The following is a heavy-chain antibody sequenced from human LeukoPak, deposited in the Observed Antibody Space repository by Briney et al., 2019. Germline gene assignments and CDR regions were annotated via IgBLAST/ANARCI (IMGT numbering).Heavy chain of an antibody. D-gene: IGHD1-26*01. CDR1: GYSFTSYW. J-gene: IGHJ4*02. V-gene: IGHV5-51*01. CDR2: IYPGDSDA. Sequence: GESLKISCKGSGYSFTSYWIGWVRQMPGKGLKWMGIIYPGDSDARYSPSFQGQVTISADKSISTAYLQWSSLKASDTAMYYCARRRDLYSGSYYPFAYWGQGTLVTVSS. CDR3: ARRRDLYSGSYYPFAY.